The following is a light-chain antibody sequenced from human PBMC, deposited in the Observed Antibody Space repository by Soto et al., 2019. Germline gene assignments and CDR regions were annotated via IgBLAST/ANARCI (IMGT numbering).Light chain of an antibody. CDR2: EVS. V-gene: IGLV2-14*01. Sequence: QSALTQPASVSGSPGQSITISCTGNSSDVGGYNYVSWYQQHPGKAPKLMIYEVSNRPSGVSNRFSGSKSGNTASLTISGLQAEDEADYYCSSYTSSSTLVVVGTGTKLTVL. J-gene: IGLJ1*01. CDR3: SSYTSSSTLVV. CDR1: SSDVGGYNY.